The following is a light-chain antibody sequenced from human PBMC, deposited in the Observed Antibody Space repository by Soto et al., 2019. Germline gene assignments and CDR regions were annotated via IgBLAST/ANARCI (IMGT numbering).Light chain of an antibody. CDR3: QKYNSAPLT. V-gene: IGKV1-39*01. Sequence: DIQRTQSPSSLSASVEDRVIITCRASQSISNHLNWYQQKPGKAPKLLIFAASSLQSGVPSRFSGSRAGPEFTLTISSLQPDDFATYYCQKYNSAPLTFGQGTKVDIK. CDR2: AAS. J-gene: IGKJ1*01. CDR1: QSISNH.